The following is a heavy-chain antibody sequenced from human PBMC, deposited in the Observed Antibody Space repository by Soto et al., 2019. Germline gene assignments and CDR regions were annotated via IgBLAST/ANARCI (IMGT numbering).Heavy chain of an antibody. CDR1: GFPFSTYW. D-gene: IGHD6-13*01. Sequence: PGGSLRLSCAASGFPFSTYWMSWVRQTPGEGLEWVANIKQDGGEKYYVDSVKGRFTISRDNVKNSLYLQMNSVRAEDTAVYYCAREMPRYTSTRGYFNSWGQGTLVTVS. CDR2: IKQDGGEK. J-gene: IGHJ4*02. V-gene: IGHV3-7*01. CDR3: AREMPRYTSTRGYFNS.